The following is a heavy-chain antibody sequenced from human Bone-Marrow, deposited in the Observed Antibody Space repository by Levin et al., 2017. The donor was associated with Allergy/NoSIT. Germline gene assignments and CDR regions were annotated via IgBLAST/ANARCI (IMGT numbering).Heavy chain of an antibody. CDR1: GGSFSGDY. V-gene: IGHV4-34*01. D-gene: IGHD1-26*01. J-gene: IGHJ6*02. Sequence: SETLSLTCAVYGGSFSGDYWSWIRQPPGKGLEWIGEIHLSGSTNYNTSLKSRVTISEDTSKNQFSLKLNSVTAADTAVYYCARGEVGATGNYYYYGMDVWGQGTTVTVTS. CDR2: IHLSGST. CDR3: ARGEVGATGNYYYYGMDV.